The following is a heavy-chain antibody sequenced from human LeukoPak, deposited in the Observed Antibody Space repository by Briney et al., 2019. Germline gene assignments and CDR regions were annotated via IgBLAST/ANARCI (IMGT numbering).Heavy chain of an antibody. J-gene: IGHJ4*02. D-gene: IGHD1-26*01. CDR2: ISAYNGNA. CDR1: GYTFTRYG. Sequence: ASVEVSCKASGYTFTRYGISWVRQAPGQGLEWMGWISAYNGNANYAQKLQGRVTMTTDTSTSTAYMELRSLRSDDTAVYYCARVGGGAKDFDYWGQGTLVTVSS. CDR3: ARVGGGAKDFDY. V-gene: IGHV1-18*01.